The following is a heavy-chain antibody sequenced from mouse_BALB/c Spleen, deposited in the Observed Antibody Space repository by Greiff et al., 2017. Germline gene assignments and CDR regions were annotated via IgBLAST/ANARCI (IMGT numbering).Heavy chain of an antibody. CDR3: AKGNYGFWYFEV. CDR2: ISYSGST. D-gene: IGHD1-2*01. V-gene: IGHV3-2*02. CDR1: GYSITSDYA. J-gene: IGHJ1*01. Sequence: DVQLQESGPGLVKPSQSLSLTCTVTGYSITSDYAWNWIRQFPGNKLEWMGYISYSGSTSYNPSLKSRISITRDTSKNQFFLQLNSVTTEDTATYYCAKGNYGFWYFEVWGAGTTVTVSS.